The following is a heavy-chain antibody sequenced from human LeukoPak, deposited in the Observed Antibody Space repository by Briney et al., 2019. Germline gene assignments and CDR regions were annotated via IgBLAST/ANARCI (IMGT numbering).Heavy chain of an antibody. CDR1: GGSISSYY. V-gene: IGHV4-59*01. J-gene: IGHJ4*02. CDR3: ARVGGPGANEY. Sequence: SETLSLTCTVSGGSISSYYWSWIRQPPGKGLEWIGYIYYSGSTNYNPSLKSRVAISVDTSKNQFSLKLRSVTAADTAVYYCARVGGPGANEYWGQGTLVTVSS. D-gene: IGHD1-14*01. CDR2: IYYSGST.